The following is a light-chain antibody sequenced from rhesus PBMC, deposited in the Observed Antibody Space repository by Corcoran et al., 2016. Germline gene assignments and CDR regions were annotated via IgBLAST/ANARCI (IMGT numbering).Light chain of an antibody. J-gene: IGKJ2*01. CDR3: QQRDMSPYS. Sequence: DIQMTQSPSSVSASVGDRVTITRRTSQGISSWLAWYQQAPGKAPKLLIYRAFNLEIGGPSRCSGSGSGRDFTLTISSLQPEYIATYCCQQRDMSPYSFGQGAKVEIK. CDR1: QGISSW. CDR2: RAF. V-gene: IGKV1-69*01.